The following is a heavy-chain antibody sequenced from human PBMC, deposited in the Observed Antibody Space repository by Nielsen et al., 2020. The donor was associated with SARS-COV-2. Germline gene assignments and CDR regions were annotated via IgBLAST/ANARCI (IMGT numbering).Heavy chain of an antibody. J-gene: IGHJ4*02. Sequence: GGSLRLSCAASGFTFSSYAMSWVRQAPGKGLEWVSAISGSGGRTYYADSVKGRFTISRDNSKNTVYLQMNSLRGEDTAVYYCAKDRSTMVRGVMSRRYFDYWGQGTLVTVSS. CDR2: ISGSGGRT. D-gene: IGHD3-10*01. V-gene: IGHV3-23*01. CDR3: AKDRSTMVRGVMSRRYFDY. CDR1: GFTFSSYA.